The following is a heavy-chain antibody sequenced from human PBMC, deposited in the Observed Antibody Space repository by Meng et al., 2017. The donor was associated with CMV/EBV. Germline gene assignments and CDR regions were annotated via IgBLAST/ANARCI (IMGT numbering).Heavy chain of an antibody. Sequence: GGSLRLSCAASGFTFSSYWMSWVRQAPGKGLEWVANIKQDGGEKYYVDSVKGRFTISRDNAKNSLYLQMNSLRAEDTAVYYCARDSPGGCSSTSCYQRPHKGGYYYGMDVWGQGTTVTVSS. V-gene: IGHV3-7*01. CDR3: ARDSPGGCSSTSCYQRPHKGGYYYGMDV. D-gene: IGHD2-2*01. J-gene: IGHJ6*02. CDR2: IKQDGGEK. CDR1: GFTFSSYW.